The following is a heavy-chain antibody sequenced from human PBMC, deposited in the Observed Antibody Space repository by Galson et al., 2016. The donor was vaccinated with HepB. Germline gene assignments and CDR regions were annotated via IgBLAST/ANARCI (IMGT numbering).Heavy chain of an antibody. V-gene: IGHV3-30*18. Sequence: SLRLSCAASGFTFSSYGMHWVRQAPGKGLGWVAVISYDGSNKYYADSVKGRFTISRDNSKNTLYLQMNSLRAEDTAVYYCAKDTYYYGSGTYHGDYWGQGTLVTVSS. CDR3: AKDTYYYGSGTYHGDY. CDR1: GFTFSSYG. CDR2: ISYDGSNK. D-gene: IGHD3-10*01. J-gene: IGHJ4*02.